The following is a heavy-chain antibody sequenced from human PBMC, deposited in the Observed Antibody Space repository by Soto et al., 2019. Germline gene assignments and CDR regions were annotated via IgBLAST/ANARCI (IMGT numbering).Heavy chain of an antibody. Sequence: PGGSLRLSCAASGFTFSSYWMTWVRQAPGKGLEWVANIKQDGSEKYYVDSVKGRFTISRGNAKNSLYLQMNSLRAEDTAVYYCATHPYSSGWYCWGQGTLVTVSS. J-gene: IGHJ4*02. CDR2: IKQDGSEK. CDR3: ATHPYSSGWYC. CDR1: GFTFSSYW. D-gene: IGHD6-13*01. V-gene: IGHV3-7*02.